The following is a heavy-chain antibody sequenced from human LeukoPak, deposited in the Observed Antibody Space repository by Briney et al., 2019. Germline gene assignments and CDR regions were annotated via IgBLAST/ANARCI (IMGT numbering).Heavy chain of an antibody. Sequence: SETLSLTCAVYGGSFSGYYWSWIRQPPGKGLEWIGGINHSGSTNYNPSLKSRVTISVDTSKNQFSLKLSSVTAADTAVYYCARRRSSSWYSRFRGAFDYWGQGTLVTVSS. CDR2: INHSGST. J-gene: IGHJ4*02. CDR3: ARRRSSSWYSRFRGAFDY. V-gene: IGHV4-34*01. CDR1: GGSFSGYY. D-gene: IGHD6-13*01.